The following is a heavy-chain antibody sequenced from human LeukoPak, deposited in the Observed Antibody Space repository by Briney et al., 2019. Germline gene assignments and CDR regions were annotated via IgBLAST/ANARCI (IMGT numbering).Heavy chain of an antibody. V-gene: IGHV1-69*05. CDR3: ARDLGCSSTSCYFHWFDP. CDR2: IIPIFGTA. Sequence: ASVKVSCKDSGGTFSSYAISWVRQAPGPGLEWMGRIIPIFGTANYAQKFQGRVTITTDESTSTAYMELSSLRSEDTAVYYCARDLGCSSTSCYFHWFDPWGQGTLVTVSS. D-gene: IGHD2-2*01. J-gene: IGHJ5*02. CDR1: GGTFSSYA.